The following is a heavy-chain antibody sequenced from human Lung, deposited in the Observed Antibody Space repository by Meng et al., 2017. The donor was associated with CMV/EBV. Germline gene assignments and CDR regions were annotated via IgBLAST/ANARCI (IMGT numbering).Heavy chain of an antibody. Sequence: SVKVSXKASGYTFTGDYIHWVRQAPGQGLEWMGWINPNNGGTKYAQKFQGRVTMTRDTPITTAHMELRRLRSDDTAVYYCARAYSGCFYIGPVFDFWGQGXLVTVSS. J-gene: IGHJ4*02. V-gene: IGHV1-2*02. D-gene: IGHD1-26*01. CDR2: INPNNGGT. CDR3: ARAYSGCFYIGPVFDF. CDR1: GYTFTGDY.